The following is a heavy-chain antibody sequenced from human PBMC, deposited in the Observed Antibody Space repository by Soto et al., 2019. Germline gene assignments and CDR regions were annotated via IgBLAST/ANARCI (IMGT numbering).Heavy chain of an antibody. CDR1: GFTFSSYS. Sequence: EVQLVESGGGLVKPGGSLRLSCAASGFTFSSYSMNWVRQAPGKGLEWVSSISSSSSYIYYADSVKGRFTISRDNAKNSLYLQMNSRRAEETSVYYCARDDSNGGTEFDVVVVVAATHGFDYWGQGTLVTVSS. J-gene: IGHJ4*02. CDR2: ISSSSSYI. D-gene: IGHD2-15*01. V-gene: IGHV3-21*01. CDR3: ARDDSNGGTEFDVVVVVAATHGFDY.